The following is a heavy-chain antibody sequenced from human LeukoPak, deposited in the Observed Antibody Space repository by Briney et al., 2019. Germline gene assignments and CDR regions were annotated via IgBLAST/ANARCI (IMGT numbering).Heavy chain of an antibody. Sequence: NTNYAQKLQGRVTMTTDTSTNTAYLELRSLTSDDTAVYYCARGSGGSFDYWGQETLVTVSS. V-gene: IGHV1-18*01. CDR3: ARGSGGSFDY. D-gene: IGHD2-15*01. CDR2: NT. J-gene: IGHJ4*02.